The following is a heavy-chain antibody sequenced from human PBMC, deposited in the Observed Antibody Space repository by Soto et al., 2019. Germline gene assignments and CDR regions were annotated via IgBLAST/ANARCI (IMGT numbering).Heavy chain of an antibody. V-gene: IGHV3-21*01. Sequence: KPGGSLTLSCAASGFTFSSYSMNWVRQAPGKGLEWVSSISSSSSYIYYADSVKGRFTISRDNAKNSLYLQMNNLSAEDTAVYYCAPPPHPGFWSGYLYYGMDVWGQGTTVTVSS. D-gene: IGHD3-3*01. CDR3: APPPHPGFWSGYLYYGMDV. CDR1: GFTFSSYS. J-gene: IGHJ6*02. CDR2: ISSSSSYI.